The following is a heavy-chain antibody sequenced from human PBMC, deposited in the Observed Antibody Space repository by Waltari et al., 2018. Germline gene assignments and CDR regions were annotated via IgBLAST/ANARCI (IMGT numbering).Heavy chain of an antibody. J-gene: IGHJ6*02. V-gene: IGHV3-15*07. CDR3: TPPPYYYYYGMDV. Sequence: EVQLVESGGGLVNPGGSLRLSCAASGFSFSNAWMNWVRQAPGKGLEWVGSIKTRADGGTADYAAPVRGRFTISRDDSQNTLYLQMNSLKTEDTAVYYCTPPPYYYYYGMDVWGQGTTVTVSS. CDR1: GFSFSNAW. CDR2: IKTRADGGTA.